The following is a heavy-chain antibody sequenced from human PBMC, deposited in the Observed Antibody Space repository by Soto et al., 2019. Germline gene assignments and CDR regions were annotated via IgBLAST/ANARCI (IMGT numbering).Heavy chain of an antibody. CDR2: IYPGDSDT. D-gene: IGHD1-7*01. CDR3: ASPKTATCGPSSSNWFDT. CDR1: GYTFTDYW. J-gene: IGHJ5*02. Sequence: GESLKISCKGYGYTFTDYWIGWVRQMPGKGLELIGLIYPGDSDTRYSPSFQGRVTISADKSISTAFLQWSSLRASDTAMYYCASPKTATCGPSSSNWFDTWGQGTLVTVSS. V-gene: IGHV5-51*01.